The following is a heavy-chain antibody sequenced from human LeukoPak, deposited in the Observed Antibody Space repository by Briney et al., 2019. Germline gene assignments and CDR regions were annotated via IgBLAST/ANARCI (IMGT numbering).Heavy chain of an antibody. Sequence: ASVKVSCKASGYAFTSYGISWVRQAPGQGLEWMGWISAYNGNTNYAQKLQGRVTMTTDTSTSTAYMELRSLRSDDTAVYYCARANSGHELPYYGMDVWGQGTTVTVSS. CDR2: ISAYNGNT. J-gene: IGHJ6*02. CDR1: GYAFTSYG. CDR3: ARANSGHELPYYGMDV. D-gene: IGHD5-12*01. V-gene: IGHV1-18*01.